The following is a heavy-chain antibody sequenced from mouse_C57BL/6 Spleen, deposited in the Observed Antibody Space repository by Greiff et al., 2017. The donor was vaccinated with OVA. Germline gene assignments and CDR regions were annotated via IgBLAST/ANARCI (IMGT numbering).Heavy chain of an antibody. CDR1: GYTFTSSW. Sequence: VQLQQPGAELVRPGSSVKLSCKASGYTFTSSWMHWVKQRPIQGLEWIGNIDPSDSDTHYNPKFKDKATLTVDKSSSTAYMQLSSLTTEDSAVYACARCQLRQRAMDYWGQGTSVTVSS. J-gene: IGHJ4*01. CDR3: ARCQLRQRAMDY. V-gene: IGHV1-52*01. CDR2: IDPSDSDT. D-gene: IGHD3-2*02.